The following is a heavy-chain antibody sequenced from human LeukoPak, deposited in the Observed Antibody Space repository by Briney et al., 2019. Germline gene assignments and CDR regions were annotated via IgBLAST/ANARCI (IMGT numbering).Heavy chain of an antibody. D-gene: IGHD5-18*01. CDR2: INPNSGGT. CDR3: ARDRLAGYSYGYSY. CDR1: GYTFTGYY. V-gene: IGHV1-2*02. J-gene: IGHJ4*02. Sequence: ASVKVSCKASGYTFTGYYMHWVRQAPGQGLEWMGWINPNSGGTNYAQKFQGRVTMTRDTSISTAYMELSRLRSDDTAVYYCARDRLAGYSYGYSYWGQRTLVTVSS.